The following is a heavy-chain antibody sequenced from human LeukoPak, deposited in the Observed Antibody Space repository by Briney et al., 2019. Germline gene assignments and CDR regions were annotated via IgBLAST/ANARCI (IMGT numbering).Heavy chain of an antibody. Sequence: PSETLSLTCVVYGGSFSGYYWSWIRQPPGRGLEWIGEINHSGSTNYNPSLKSRVTISVDTSKNQFSLKLSSVTAADTAAYYCARGTVGANLGLHYYYYMDVWGKGTTVTVSS. J-gene: IGHJ6*03. V-gene: IGHV4-34*01. CDR2: INHSGST. CDR3: ARGTVGANLGLHYYYYMDV. D-gene: IGHD1-26*01. CDR1: GGSFSGYY.